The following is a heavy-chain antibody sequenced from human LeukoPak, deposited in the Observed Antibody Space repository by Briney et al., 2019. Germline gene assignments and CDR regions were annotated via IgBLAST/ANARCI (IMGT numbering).Heavy chain of an antibody. J-gene: IGHJ4*02. CDR3: AKDSAAAAGSTSD. Sequence: GGSLRLSCAASGFTLSSYAMSWVRQAPGKGLEWVSVISGNGGNTYYADSAKARFTISRDNSKNTVYLQMNSLRAEDTAVYYCAKDSAAAAGSTSDWGQGTLVTVSS. CDR1: GFTLSSYA. D-gene: IGHD6-13*01. V-gene: IGHV3-23*01. CDR2: ISGNGGNT.